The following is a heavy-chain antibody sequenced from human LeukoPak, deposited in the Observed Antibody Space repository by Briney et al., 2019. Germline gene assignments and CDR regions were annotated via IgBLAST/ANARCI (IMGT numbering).Heavy chain of an antibody. CDR1: GGSISSGSYY. D-gene: IGHD6-13*01. J-gene: IGHJ2*01. Sequence: SETLSLTCTVSGGSISSGSYYWSWIRQPAGKGLEWIGRIYTSGSTNYNPSLKSRVTISVDTSKNQFSLKLSSVTAADTAVYYCARGSIAAAGTMGLAWYFALWGRGTLVTVSS. CDR3: ARGSIAAAGTMGLAWYFAL. CDR2: IYTSGST. V-gene: IGHV4-61*02.